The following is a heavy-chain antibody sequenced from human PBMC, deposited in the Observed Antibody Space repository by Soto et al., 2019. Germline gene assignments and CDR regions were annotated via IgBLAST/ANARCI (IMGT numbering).Heavy chain of an antibody. CDR1: GGTFSSYA. V-gene: IGHV1-69*13. CDR2: IIPIFGTA. J-gene: IGHJ6*02. D-gene: IGHD2-15*01. CDR3: ARGGGTPPPYYYYGMDV. Sequence: ASVKGSCKASGGTFSSYASSWVRQTPGQGLEWMGGIIPIFGTANYAQKFQGRVTITADESTSTAYMELSSLRSEDTAMYYCARGGGTPPPYYYYGMDVWGQGTTVTVSS.